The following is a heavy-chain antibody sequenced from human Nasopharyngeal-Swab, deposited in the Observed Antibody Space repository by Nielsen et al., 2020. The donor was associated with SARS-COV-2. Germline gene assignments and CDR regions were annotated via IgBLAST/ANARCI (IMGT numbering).Heavy chain of an antibody. J-gene: IGHJ6*02. CDR2: INWNGGST. V-gene: IGHV3-20*01. CDR3: AGAGTSDYYYYGMDV. Sequence: GESLKISCAASGFTFDDYGMSWVRQAPGKGLEWVSGINWNGGSTGYADSVKGRFTISRDNAKNSLYLQMNSLRAEDTALYHCAGAGTSDYYYYGMDVWGQGTTVTVSS. CDR1: GFTFDDYG. D-gene: IGHD6-13*01.